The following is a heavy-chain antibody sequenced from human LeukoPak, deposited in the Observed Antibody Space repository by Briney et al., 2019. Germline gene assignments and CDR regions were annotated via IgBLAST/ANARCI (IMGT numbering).Heavy chain of an antibody. V-gene: IGHV4-59*01. Sequence: SETLSLTCTVSGGSISGSYWSWIRQPPGKGLEWIGYVYYSGDTYYNASLKSRVSFSVDTSQKQFSLKLKSVTAADTAVYYCVRGPYGSSISNWFDPWGQGILVIVSS. CDR3: VRGPYGSSISNWFDP. CDR1: GGSISGSY. CDR2: VYYSGDT. D-gene: IGHD3-10*01. J-gene: IGHJ5*02.